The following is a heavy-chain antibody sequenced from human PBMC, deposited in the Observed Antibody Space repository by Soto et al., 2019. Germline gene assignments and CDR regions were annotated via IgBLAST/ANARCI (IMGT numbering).Heavy chain of an antibody. Sequence: QVQLVQSGAEVKKPGASVKVSCKASGYTFTSYGISWVRQAPGQGLEWMGWISAYNGNTNYAQKLQGRVTMTTDTSTSTAYMERRSLRSDDTAVYYCERDTSNYGDPYYFDYWGQGTLVTVSS. CDR3: ERDTSNYGDPYYFDY. CDR2: ISAYNGNT. V-gene: IGHV1-18*01. D-gene: IGHD4-17*01. CDR1: GYTFTSYG. J-gene: IGHJ4*02.